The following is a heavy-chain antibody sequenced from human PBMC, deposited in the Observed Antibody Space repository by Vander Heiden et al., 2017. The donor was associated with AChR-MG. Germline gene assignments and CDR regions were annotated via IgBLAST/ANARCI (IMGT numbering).Heavy chain of an antibody. Sequence: QVQLVESGGGVVQPGRSLRLSCAASGFTFSSYGMHWVRQAPGKGLEWVAVISYDGSNKYYADSVKGRFTISRDNSKNTLYLQMNSLRAEDTAVYYCAKGGDGDYPFDYWGQGTLVTVSS. CDR3: AKGGDGDYPFDY. CDR2: ISYDGSNK. CDR1: GFTFSSYG. D-gene: IGHD4-17*01. J-gene: IGHJ4*02. V-gene: IGHV3-30*18.